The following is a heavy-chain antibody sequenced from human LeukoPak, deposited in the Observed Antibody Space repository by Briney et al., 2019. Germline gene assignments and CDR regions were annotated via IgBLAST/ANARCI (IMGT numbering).Heavy chain of an antibody. CDR3: ARSGRGLQPPGYFDY. CDR2: ISYDGSNK. Sequence: GSLRLSCAASGFTFSSYAMHWVRQAPGKGLEWVAVISYDGSNKYYADSVKGRFTISRDNSKNTLYLQMNSLRAEDTAVYYCARSGRGLQPPGYFDYWGQGTLVTVSS. J-gene: IGHJ4*02. V-gene: IGHV3-30*01. CDR1: GFTFSSYA. D-gene: IGHD5-24*01.